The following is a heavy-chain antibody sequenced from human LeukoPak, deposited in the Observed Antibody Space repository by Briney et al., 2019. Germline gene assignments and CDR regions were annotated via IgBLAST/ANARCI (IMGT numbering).Heavy chain of an antibody. V-gene: IGHV3-53*01. Sequence: PGGSQSLFCAVSGFSETNNYMSWVRQAPGKGLEWVSVFYVGGATYYADSVNGRLTISRDNSENTLYLQMKSLRAEDTAVYYCARGDDYDFLDYWAGKPLVTVSS. CDR1: GFSETNNY. J-gene: IGHJ4*02. D-gene: IGHD5-24*01. CDR3: ARGDDYDFLDY. CDR2: FYVGGAT.